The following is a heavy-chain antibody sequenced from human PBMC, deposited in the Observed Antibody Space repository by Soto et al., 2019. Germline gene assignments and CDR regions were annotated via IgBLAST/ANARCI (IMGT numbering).Heavy chain of an antibody. CDR2: IYWDDDK. V-gene: IGHV2-5*02. J-gene: IGHJ5*02. D-gene: IGHD2-2*01. CDR1: GFSLSTSGVG. CDR3: AHTYQLLPFGP. Sequence: SGPKLENPTQTLRLTCTFAGFSLSTSGVGVGWIRQPPGKALEWLALIYWDDDKRYSPSLKSRLTITKDTSKNQVVLTMTNMDPVDTATYYCAHTYQLLPFGPWGQRTLVTVSS.